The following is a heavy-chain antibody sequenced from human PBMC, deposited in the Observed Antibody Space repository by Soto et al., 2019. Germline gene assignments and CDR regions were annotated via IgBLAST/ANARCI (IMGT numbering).Heavy chain of an antibody. CDR2: ISAYNDNT. CDR1: GYTFSSYG. CDR3: AREGYYYGSGTYAPPRYYGMDV. J-gene: IGHJ6*02. V-gene: IGHV1-18*01. Sequence: QIQLVQSATEVKKPGASVKVSCKTSGYTFSSYGVSWVRQAPGQGLEWMGWISAYNDNTNYAQKFQGRVTLTTDTSTRTAYMELRSLGSADTAIYYCAREGYYYGSGTYAPPRYYGMDVWGQGTTVIVSS. D-gene: IGHD3-10*01.